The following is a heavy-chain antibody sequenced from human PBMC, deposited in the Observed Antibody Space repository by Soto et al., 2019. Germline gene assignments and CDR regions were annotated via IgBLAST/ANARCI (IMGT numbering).Heavy chain of an antibody. D-gene: IGHD2-21*02. CDR3: ARVGGGGDSPYGMDV. CDR1: GYTFTGYY. J-gene: IGHJ6*02. V-gene: IGHV1-2*04. CDR2: INPNSGGT. Sequence: QVQLVQSGAEVMKPRASVKVSCKASGYTFTGYYMHWVRQAPGQGLEWMGWINPNSGGTNYAQKFQGWVTMTRDTSISTAYMELSRLRSDDTAVYYCARVGGGGDSPYGMDVWGQGTTVTVSS.